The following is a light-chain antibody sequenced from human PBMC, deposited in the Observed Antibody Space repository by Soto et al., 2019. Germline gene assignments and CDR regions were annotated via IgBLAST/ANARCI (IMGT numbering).Light chain of an antibody. CDR3: QHYNSYPYT. CDR2: DAS. Sequence: DIQMTQSPSTLSASAGDTVTITCRASHPIRSWLAWYQQKPGKAPKVLIYDASNLESGVSSRFSGSGSGTEFSLTITSLQPDDSATYYCQHYNSYPYTFGQGTKLEIK. CDR1: HPIRSW. J-gene: IGKJ2*01. V-gene: IGKV1-5*01.